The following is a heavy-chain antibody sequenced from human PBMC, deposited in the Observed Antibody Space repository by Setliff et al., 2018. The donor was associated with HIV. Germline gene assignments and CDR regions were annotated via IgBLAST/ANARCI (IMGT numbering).Heavy chain of an antibody. V-gene: IGHV1-18*01. Sequence: GASVKVSCKASAYFSPTYGITWVRQAPGQRLEWIGWIRASDDKRDYAQKFQGRVTLTTDSSTSTSYMELRSLTSDDSAVYYCAREVSRTWDSWGQGTLVTV. J-gene: IGHJ5*01. CDR3: AREVSRTWDS. CDR1: AYFSPTYG. CDR2: IRASDDKR.